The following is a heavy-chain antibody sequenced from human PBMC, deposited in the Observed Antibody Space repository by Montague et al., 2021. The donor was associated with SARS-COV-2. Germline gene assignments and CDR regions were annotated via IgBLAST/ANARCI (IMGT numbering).Heavy chain of an antibody. CDR2: ISYDGSNK. D-gene: IGHD1-7*01. CDR3: ATELELSAFDI. Sequence: SLRLSCAASGFTFSSYAMHWVRQAPGKGLEWVAVISYDGSNKYYLDSVKGRFTISRDNSKNTLYLQMNSLRAEDTAVYYCATELELSAFDIWGQGTMVTVSS. J-gene: IGHJ3*02. V-gene: IGHV3-30*04. CDR1: GFTFSSYA.